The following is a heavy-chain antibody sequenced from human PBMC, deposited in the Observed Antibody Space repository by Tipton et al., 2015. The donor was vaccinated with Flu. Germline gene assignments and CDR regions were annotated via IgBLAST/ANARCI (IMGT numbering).Heavy chain of an antibody. J-gene: IGHJ4*02. V-gene: IGHV4-4*07. CDR2: IHSSGGT. CDR1: NGTISSYY. CDR3: ASGACSSSTCPKGGFDN. Sequence: TLSLTCTVSNGTISSYYWSWIRQPAGKGLEWIGRIHSSGGTNYNPSLKSRVTMSVDTSKNQFSLKVNSVTAADTAVYYCASGACSSSTCPKGGFDNWGQGKLVVVSS. D-gene: IGHD2-2*01.